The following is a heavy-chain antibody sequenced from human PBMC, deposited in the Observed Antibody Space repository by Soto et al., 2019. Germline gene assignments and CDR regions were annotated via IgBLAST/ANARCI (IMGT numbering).Heavy chain of an antibody. CDR3: VIDNAAVGIYGMDV. Sequence: EVQLVESGGGLVQPGGSLRLSCAASESIVSSNYMSWVRQAPGKGLEWVSVIYNGVSTYYADSVKVGFTISRDNSKNMLQPQMNSLRAEDTAVYNCVIDNAAVGIYGMDVWGQGNRVTVSS. J-gene: IGHJ6*02. D-gene: IGHD1-26*01. CDR2: IYNGVST. CDR1: ESIVSSNY. V-gene: IGHV3-66*01.